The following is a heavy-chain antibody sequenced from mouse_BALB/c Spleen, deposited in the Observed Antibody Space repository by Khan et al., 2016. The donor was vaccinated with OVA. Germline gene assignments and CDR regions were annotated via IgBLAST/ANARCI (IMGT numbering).Heavy chain of an antibody. D-gene: IGHD2-4*01. Sequence: EVQLVETGPGLVKPSQSLSLTCTVTGYSITSEYAWNWIRQFPGNKLEWMGYISYSGNTRYNPSLKSRISITRDTSKNQFFLQLHSVTTEDTATYYCARKDYYDYDPFPYWGQGTLVTVSA. CDR1: GYSITSEYA. V-gene: IGHV3-2*02. CDR3: ARKDYYDYDPFPY. J-gene: IGHJ3*01. CDR2: ISYSGNT.